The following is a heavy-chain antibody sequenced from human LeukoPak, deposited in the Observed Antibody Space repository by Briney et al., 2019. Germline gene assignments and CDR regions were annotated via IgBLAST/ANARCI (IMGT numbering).Heavy chain of an antibody. Sequence: ASVKVSCKASGYTFTSYGISWVRQAPGQGLEWMGWISAYNGSTNYAQKLQGRVTMTTDTSTSTAYMELRSLRSDDTAVYYCARDSHYYDSSGLDYWGQGTLVTVSS. CDR3: ARDSHYYDSSGLDY. D-gene: IGHD3-22*01. V-gene: IGHV1-18*01. CDR1: GYTFTSYG. CDR2: ISAYNGST. J-gene: IGHJ4*02.